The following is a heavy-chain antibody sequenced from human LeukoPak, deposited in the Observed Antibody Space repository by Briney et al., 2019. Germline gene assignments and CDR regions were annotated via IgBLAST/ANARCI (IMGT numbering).Heavy chain of an antibody. CDR2: ICGGADRT. CDR3: AKDRGASDVDSFDC. J-gene: IGHJ4*02. V-gene: IGHV3-23*01. CDR1: GFTFSNHA. Sequence: GGSLRLSCEASGFTFSNHAMSWVRQAPGKGLEWVSAICGGADRTYYADSVKGRFTISRDNSKDTLYLQMDSLRAEDTAVYYCAKDRGASDVDSFDCWGQGTLVTVSS. D-gene: IGHD4-17*01.